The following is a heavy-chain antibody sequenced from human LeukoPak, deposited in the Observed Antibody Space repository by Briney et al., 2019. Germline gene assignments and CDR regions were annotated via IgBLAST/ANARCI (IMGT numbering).Heavy chain of an antibody. CDR3: ARGRNLEWFDY. J-gene: IGHJ5*01. CDR1: GFTLSSNY. V-gene: IGHV3-66*01. D-gene: IGHD3-3*01. Sequence: PGGSLRLSCAASGFTLSSNYMNWVRQAPGKGLEWVSVIYSGGSTYYADSVKGRFTISRDNSKNTLYLQMNSLRAEDTAVYYCARGRNLEWFDYWGQGTLVTVSS. CDR2: IYSGGST.